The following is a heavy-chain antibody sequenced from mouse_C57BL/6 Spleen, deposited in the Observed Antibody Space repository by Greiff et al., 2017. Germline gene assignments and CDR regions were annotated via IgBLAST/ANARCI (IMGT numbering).Heavy chain of an antibody. CDR1: GYTFTSYW. CDR3: ASYSNYFDY. CDR2: IHPNSGST. D-gene: IGHD2-5*01. J-gene: IGHJ2*01. V-gene: IGHV1-64*01. Sequence: VQLQQPGAELVKPGASVTLSCTASGYTFTSYWMHWVRQRPGQGLEWIGMIHPNSGSTNYNEKFKSKATLTVDKSSSTAYMQLSSLTSEDSAVYYCASYSNYFDYWGQGTTLTVSS.